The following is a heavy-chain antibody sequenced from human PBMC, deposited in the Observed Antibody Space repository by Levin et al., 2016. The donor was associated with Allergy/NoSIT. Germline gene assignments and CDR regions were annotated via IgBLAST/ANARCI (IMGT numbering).Heavy chain of an antibody. CDR3: TKQLDGY. V-gene: IGHV3-73*01. CDR2: IRSKANSYAT. Sequence: VRQAPGKGLEWVGRIRSKANSYATAYAASVKGRFTISRDDSKNTAYLQMNSLKTEDTAVYYCTKQLDGYWGQGTLVTVSS. D-gene: IGHD6-13*01. J-gene: IGHJ4*02.